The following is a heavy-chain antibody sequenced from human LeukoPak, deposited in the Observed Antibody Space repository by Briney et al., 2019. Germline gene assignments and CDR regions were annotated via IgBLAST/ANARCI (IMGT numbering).Heavy chain of an antibody. CDR1: GYTFTSNY. CDR2: ICPRDGST. CDR3: ARDQEGFDY. J-gene: IGHJ4*02. V-gene: IGHV1-46*01. Sequence: PGASVTVSCKASGYTFTSNYIHWVRQAPRQGLEWMGMICPRDGSTSYAQKFQGRVTVTRDTSTSTVHMELSGLRSEDTAVYYCARDQEGFDYWGQGTLVTVSS.